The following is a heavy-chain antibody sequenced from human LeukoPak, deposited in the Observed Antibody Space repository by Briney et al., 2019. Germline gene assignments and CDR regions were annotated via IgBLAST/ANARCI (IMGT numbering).Heavy chain of an antibody. CDR1: GYTFTSYG. D-gene: IGHD1-7*01. J-gene: IGHJ5*02. V-gene: IGHV1-18*01. CDR3: ARDMELELASGANWFDP. CDR2: ISAYNGNT. Sequence: ASVRVSCKASGYTFTSYGISWVRQAPGQGLEWMGWISAYNGNTNYAQKLQGRVTMTTDTSTSTAYMELRSLRSDDTAVYYCARDMELELASGANWFDPWGQGTLVTVSS.